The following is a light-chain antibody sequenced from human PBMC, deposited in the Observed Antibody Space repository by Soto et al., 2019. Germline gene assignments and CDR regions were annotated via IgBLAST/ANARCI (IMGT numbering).Light chain of an antibody. V-gene: IGKV1-39*01. CDR2: AAS. CDR1: QGIGTY. Sequence: DIQMTQSPSSLSASAGDRVTITCRASQGIGTYLNWYQQKPGKAPKLLIYAASSLQSWVPSRFSGSGSRTDFTLTVSSLQPEDFATYYCQQSYSTPITFGGGTKVEIK. CDR3: QQSYSTPIT. J-gene: IGKJ4*01.